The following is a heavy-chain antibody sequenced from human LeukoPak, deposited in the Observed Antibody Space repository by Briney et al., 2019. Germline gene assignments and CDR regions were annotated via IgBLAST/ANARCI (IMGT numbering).Heavy chain of an antibody. CDR2: IIPILGIA. CDR3: ARASHYYDSSGYPHWGY. J-gene: IGHJ4*02. CDR1: GGTFSSYP. D-gene: IGHD3-22*01. V-gene: IGHV1-69*04. Sequence: SVKVSCKASGGTFSSYPISWVRQAPGQGLEWMGRIIPILGIANYAQKFQGRVTITADKSTSTVYMELSSLRSEDTAVYYCARASHYYDSSGYPHWGYWGQGTLVTVSS.